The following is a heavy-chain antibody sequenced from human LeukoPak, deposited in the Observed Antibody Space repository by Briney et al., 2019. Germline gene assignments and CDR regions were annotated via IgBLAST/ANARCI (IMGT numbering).Heavy chain of an antibody. V-gene: IGHV4-59*08. D-gene: IGHD4-11*01. CDR3: ARQLYSNYNYFDY. J-gene: IGHJ4*02. CDR2: THYGGST. CDR1: GGSISSYY. Sequence: SETLSLTCTVSGGSISSYYWSWIRQPPGKGLEWIGYTHYGGSTNYNPSLKSRVTISGDTSENRFSLRLSSVTAADTAVYYCARQLYSNYNYFDYWGQGALVTVSS.